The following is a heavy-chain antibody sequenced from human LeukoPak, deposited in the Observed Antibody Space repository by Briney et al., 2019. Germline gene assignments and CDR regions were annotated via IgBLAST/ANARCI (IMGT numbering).Heavy chain of an antibody. Sequence: GASVKVSCKASGYTFTSYYMHWVRQAPGQGLEWMGIINPSGGSTNYAQKFQGRVTMTRDTSTSTVYTDLTSLRSEDTAVYYCARVRSGSGNDYYYYMDVWGKGTTVTVSS. CDR1: GYTFTSYY. CDR2: INPSGGST. D-gene: IGHD3-10*01. V-gene: IGHV1-46*03. J-gene: IGHJ6*03. CDR3: ARVRSGSGNDYYYYMDV.